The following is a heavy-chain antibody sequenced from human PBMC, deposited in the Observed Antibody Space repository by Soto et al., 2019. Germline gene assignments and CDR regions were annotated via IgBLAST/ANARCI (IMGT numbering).Heavy chain of an antibody. CDR3: ARARLGVVVAPGWFDP. J-gene: IGHJ5*02. Sequence: QVQLVESGGGVVQPGRSLRLSCAASGFTFSSYGMHWVRQAPGKGLEWVAVIWYDGSNKYYADSVKGRFTISRDNSKNTLYLQMNSLRAEDTAVYYCARARLGVVVAPGWFDPWGQGTLVTVSS. CDR2: IWYDGSNK. D-gene: IGHD2-15*01. CDR1: GFTFSSYG. V-gene: IGHV3-33*01.